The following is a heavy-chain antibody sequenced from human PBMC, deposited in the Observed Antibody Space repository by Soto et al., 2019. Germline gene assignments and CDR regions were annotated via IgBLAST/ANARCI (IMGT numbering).Heavy chain of an antibody. Sequence: SVKVSCKASGGTFSSYAISWVRQAPGQGLEWMGGIIPIFGTANYAQKFQGRVTITADKPTSTAYMELSSLRSEDTAVYYCARSYGPTYYYYYGMDVWRQRTTVTVSS. CDR3: ARSYGPTYYYYYGMDV. J-gene: IGHJ6*02. CDR1: GGTFSSYA. D-gene: IGHD5-18*01. V-gene: IGHV1-69*06. CDR2: IIPIFGTA.